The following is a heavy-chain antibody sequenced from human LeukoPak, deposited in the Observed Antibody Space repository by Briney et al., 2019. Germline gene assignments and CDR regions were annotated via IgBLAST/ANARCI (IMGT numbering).Heavy chain of an antibody. V-gene: IGHV1-2*02. CDR3: ARSCSSTSCYDPLNYYYYMDV. CDR1: GYTFTGYY. CDR2: INPNSGGT. Sequence: ASVKVSCKASGYTFTGYYMHWVRQAPGQGLEWMGWINPNSGGTNYAQKFQGRVTMTRDTSISTAYMELSGLRSDDTAVYYCARSCSSTSCYDPLNYYYYMDVWGKGTTVTVSS. J-gene: IGHJ6*03. D-gene: IGHD2-2*01.